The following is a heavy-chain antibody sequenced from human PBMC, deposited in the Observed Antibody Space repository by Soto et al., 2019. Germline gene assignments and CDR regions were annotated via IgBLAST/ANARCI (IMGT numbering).Heavy chain of an antibody. CDR3: VREPRYCSGGSCSIMGDAFAL. Sequence: EVQLVESGGGLVQPGGSLRLSCVASGFTVTEIYMNWVRQAPGKGREWVSVIYNEFTDYADSVRGSFSISTDSSKNALYLQMNSLRAEDSAVYYCVREPRYCSGGSCSIMGDAFALGGQGTMVTVSS. D-gene: IGHD2-15*01. J-gene: IGHJ3*01. V-gene: IGHV3-66*01. CDR1: GFTVTEIY. CDR2: IYNEFT.